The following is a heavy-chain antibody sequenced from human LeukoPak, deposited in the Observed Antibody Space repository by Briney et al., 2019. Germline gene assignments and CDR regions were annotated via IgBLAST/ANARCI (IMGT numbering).Heavy chain of an antibody. D-gene: IGHD3-22*01. J-gene: IGHJ4*02. Sequence: GGSLRLSCAASGFTFSGYWMSWVRQAPGKGLEWVANIKQDGSEKCYVDSVKGRFTISRDNAKNSLYLQMNSLRAEDTAVYYCVRDLYRIVVVPHYFDYWGQGTLVTVSS. CDR3: VRDLYRIVVVPHYFDY. V-gene: IGHV3-7*01. CDR1: GFTFSGYW. CDR2: IKQDGSEK.